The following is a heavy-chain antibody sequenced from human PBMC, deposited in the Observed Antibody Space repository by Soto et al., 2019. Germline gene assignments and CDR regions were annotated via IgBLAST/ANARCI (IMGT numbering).Heavy chain of an antibody. CDR2: FIPIFGTA. Sequence: SVKVSCKASGGTFSSYAISWVRQAPGQGLEWMGGFIPIFGTANYAQKFQGRVTITADESTSTAYMELSSLRSEDTAVYYCARDPPPGDGYKDAFDIWGQGTMVTVSS. J-gene: IGHJ3*02. CDR3: ARDPPPGDGYKDAFDI. D-gene: IGHD5-12*01. CDR1: GGTFSSYA. V-gene: IGHV1-69*13.